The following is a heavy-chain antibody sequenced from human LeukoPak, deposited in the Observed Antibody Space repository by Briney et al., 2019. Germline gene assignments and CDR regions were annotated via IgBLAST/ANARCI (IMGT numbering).Heavy chain of an antibody. Sequence: SVKVSCKASGGTFSSYAISWVRQAPGQGLEWMGGIIPIFGTANYAQKFQGRVTITADESTSTAYMELSSLRSEDTAVYYCARSFHSGYDYFDYWGQGALVTVSS. V-gene: IGHV1-69*01. J-gene: IGHJ4*02. D-gene: IGHD5-12*01. CDR1: GGTFSSYA. CDR2: IIPIFGTA. CDR3: ARSFHSGYDYFDY.